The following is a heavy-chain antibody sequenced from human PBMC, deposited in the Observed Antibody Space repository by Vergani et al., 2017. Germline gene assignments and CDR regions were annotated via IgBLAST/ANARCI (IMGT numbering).Heavy chain of an antibody. D-gene: IGHD3-9*01. CDR1: GFTFSSYA. CDR3: ARGDILTGYRDAFDI. Sequence: EVQLVESGGGLVQPGGSLRLSCAASGFTFSSYAMHWVRQAPGKGLEYVSAISSNGGSTYYANSVKGRFTISRGNSKNTLYLQMGSLRAEDMAVYYCARGDILTGYRDAFDIWGQGTMVTVSS. V-gene: IGHV3-64*01. J-gene: IGHJ3*02. CDR2: ISSNGGST.